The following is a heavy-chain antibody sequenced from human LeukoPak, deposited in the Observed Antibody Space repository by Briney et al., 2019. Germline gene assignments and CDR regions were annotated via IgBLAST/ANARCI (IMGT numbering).Heavy chain of an antibody. D-gene: IGHD3-9*01. CDR1: GFTFSSYA. Sequence: GASLRLSCAASGFTFSSYAMSWVRHAPGKGLEWVSAISGSGGSTYYADSVKGRFTISRDNSKNTLYLQMNSLRAEDTAVYYCAKVYDILTGYYLSEYWGQGTLVTVSS. CDR3: AKVYDILTGYYLSEY. J-gene: IGHJ4*02. CDR2: ISGSGGST. V-gene: IGHV3-23*01.